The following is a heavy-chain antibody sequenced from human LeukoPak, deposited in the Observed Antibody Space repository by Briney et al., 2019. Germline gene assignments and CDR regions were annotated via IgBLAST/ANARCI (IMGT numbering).Heavy chain of an antibody. V-gene: IGHV4-59*01. CDR2: IYYSGST. J-gene: IGHJ4*02. CDR1: GGSISSYY. Sequence: PSETLSLTCSVSGGSISSYYWSWIRQPPGKGLEWIGYIYYSGSTNYNPSLKSRVAISVDTSENQLSLKLSSVTAADTAVYYCARAHSSSWYMDYWGQGTLVTVSS. D-gene: IGHD6-13*01. CDR3: ARAHSSSWYMDY.